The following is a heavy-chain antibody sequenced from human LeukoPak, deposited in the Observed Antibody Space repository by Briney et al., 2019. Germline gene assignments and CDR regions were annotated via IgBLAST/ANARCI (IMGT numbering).Heavy chain of an antibody. V-gene: IGHV4-59*12. CDR3: AKSNGYGLVDI. Sequence: PGGSLRLSCAASGFTFSSYTMNWVRQPPGKGLEWIGNIFYRGGTYYSPSPKSRVTISLDTSRNQFSLNLNSVTAADTAVYYCAKSNGYGLVDIWGQGTMVTVSS. CDR1: GFTFSSYT. CDR2: IFYRGGT. D-gene: IGHD3-10*01. J-gene: IGHJ3*02.